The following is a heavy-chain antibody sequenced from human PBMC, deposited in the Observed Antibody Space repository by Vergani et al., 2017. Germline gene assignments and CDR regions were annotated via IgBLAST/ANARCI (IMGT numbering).Heavy chain of an antibody. J-gene: IGHJ4*02. Sequence: EVDLVESGGGLAQPGGSLRLSCEASGITFWKFGMHWVRQGPGKGLEWVANINSRGTKTDYMPSLGARFSISRDNTQRSLHLQMYNLRVEDTAIYYCARAGVRAGFDFWGQGTLVTVSS. CDR1: GITFWKFG. V-gene: IGHV3-7*03. CDR3: ARAGVRAGFDF. CDR2: INSRGTKT. D-gene: IGHD2-8*01.